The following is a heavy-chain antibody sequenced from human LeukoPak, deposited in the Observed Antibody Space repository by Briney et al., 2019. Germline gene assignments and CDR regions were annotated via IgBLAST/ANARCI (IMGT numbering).Heavy chain of an antibody. Sequence: GGSLRLSCAASGFTFSRYALSWVRQPPGKGLEWVSAISSSGNTTFYADSVKGRFTVSRDNFKNTLYLQMDSLRVEDTAVYYCAKDLRTVESYGFLDYWGQGTLVTVSS. V-gene: IGHV3-23*01. CDR3: AKDLRTVESYGFLDY. J-gene: IGHJ4*02. CDR2: ISSSGNTT. D-gene: IGHD3-3*01. CDR1: GFTFSRYA.